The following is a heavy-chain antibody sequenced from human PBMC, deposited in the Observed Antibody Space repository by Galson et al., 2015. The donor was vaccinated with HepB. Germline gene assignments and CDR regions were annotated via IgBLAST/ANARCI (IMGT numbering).Heavy chain of an antibody. D-gene: IGHD3-22*01. Sequence: SLRLSCAASGFTFDDYAMHWVRQAPGKGLEWVSGISWNSGSIGYADSVKGRFTISRDNAKNSLYLQMNSLRAEDTALYYCAKDRVPYYYDSSGLPNDAFDIWGQGTMVTVSS. CDR3: AKDRVPYYYDSSGLPNDAFDI. V-gene: IGHV3-9*01. J-gene: IGHJ3*02. CDR1: GFTFDDYA. CDR2: ISWNSGSI.